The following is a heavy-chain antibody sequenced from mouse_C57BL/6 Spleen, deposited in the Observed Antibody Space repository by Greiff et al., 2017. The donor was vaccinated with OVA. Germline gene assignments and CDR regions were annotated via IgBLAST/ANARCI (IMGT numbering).Heavy chain of an antibody. CDR1: GYTFTSYW. CDR2: IDPSDSYT. CDR3: ASGSNYFDY. V-gene: IGHV1-69*01. D-gene: IGHD4-1*01. Sequence: VQLQQPGAELVMPGASVKLSCKASGYTFTSYWMHWVKQRPGQGLEWIGEIDPSDSYTNYNQKFKGKSTLTVDKSSSTAYMQLSSLTSEDSAVYYCASGSNYFDYWGQGTTLTVSS. J-gene: IGHJ2*01.